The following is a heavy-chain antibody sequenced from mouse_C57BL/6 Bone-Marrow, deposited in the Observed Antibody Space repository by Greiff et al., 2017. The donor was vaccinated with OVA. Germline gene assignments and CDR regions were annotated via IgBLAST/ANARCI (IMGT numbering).Heavy chain of an antibody. CDR2: ISSGGSYT. CDR1: GFTFSSYG. Sequence: EVQLVESGGDLVKPGGSLKLSCAASGFTFSSYGISWVRQTPDKRLEWVATISSGGSYTYYPDSVKGRFTISRDNAKNTLYLQMSSLKSEDTAMYYCASTTEGAYWGQGTLVTVSA. V-gene: IGHV5-6*01. J-gene: IGHJ3*01. D-gene: IGHD1-1*01. CDR3: ASTTEGAY.